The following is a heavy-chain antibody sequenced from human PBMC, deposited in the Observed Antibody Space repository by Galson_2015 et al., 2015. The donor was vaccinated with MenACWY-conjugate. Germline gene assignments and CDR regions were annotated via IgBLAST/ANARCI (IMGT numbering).Heavy chain of an antibody. CDR2: ISGSGGST. CDR3: AKGYYGSGVFDY. D-gene: IGHD3-10*01. V-gene: IGHV3-23*01. CDR1: GFTFSSYA. J-gene: IGHJ4*02. Sequence: SLRLSCAASGFTFSSYAMSWVRQAPGKGLEWVSAISGSGGSTYYADSVKGRFTISRDNSKNTLYLQMNSLRAEDTAVYYCAKGYYGSGVFDYWGQGTLVTVSS.